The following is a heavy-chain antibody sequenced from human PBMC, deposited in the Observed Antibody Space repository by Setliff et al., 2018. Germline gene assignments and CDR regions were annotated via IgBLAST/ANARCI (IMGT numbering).Heavy chain of an antibody. CDR3: ARAGLAAAGRKGVLDH. Sequence: ASVKVSCKASGYTFSNYGITWVRQAPGQGLEWMGILNPGGGSSSSAQRFQGRVTMTRDTSTNTAYMELNSLTSNDTAVYYCARAGLAAAGRKGVLDHWGQGTLVTV. CDR1: GYTFSNYG. D-gene: IGHD6-13*01. J-gene: IGHJ4*02. CDR2: LNPGGGSS. V-gene: IGHV1-46*01.